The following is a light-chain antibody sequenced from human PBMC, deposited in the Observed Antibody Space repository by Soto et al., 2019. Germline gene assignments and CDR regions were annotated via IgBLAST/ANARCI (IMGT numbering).Light chain of an antibody. CDR3: QQCTNWPPEVT. V-gene: IGKV3-11*01. Sequence: EIVLTHSPATLSLSPGEGANLSCVAGQSVSSYLAWYQQKPGQAPRLLIYDASNRATGIPARFSGSGSGTDFTLTIGSLEPEDFAVYYCQQCTNWPPEVTFGGGPKVDIK. CDR1: QSVSSY. J-gene: IGKJ4*01. CDR2: DAS.